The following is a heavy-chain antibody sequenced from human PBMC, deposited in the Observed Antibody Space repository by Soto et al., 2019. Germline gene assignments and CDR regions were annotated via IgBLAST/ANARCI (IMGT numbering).Heavy chain of an antibody. V-gene: IGHV1-69*04. Sequence: QVLLVQSGAEVKRPGSSVKVSCKASGDTFSFYSINWVRQAPGLGLEWMGRVNPILSMSNYAQRFQGRVTMTADKSTSTVYMELSGLRSEDTAMYYCATSYGSGYRAFDYWGQGALVTVSS. D-gene: IGHD3-10*01. CDR2: VNPILSMS. CDR3: ATSYGSGYRAFDY. CDR1: GDTFSFYS. J-gene: IGHJ4*02.